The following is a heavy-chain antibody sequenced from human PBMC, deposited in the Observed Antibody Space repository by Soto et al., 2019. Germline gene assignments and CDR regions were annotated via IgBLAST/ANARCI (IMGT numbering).Heavy chain of an antibody. J-gene: IGHJ3*02. Sequence: GGSLRLSCAASGFTFSNYDMHWVRQATGKGLEWVSGIGTAGDTYYPGSVKGRFTISRENAKNSLYLQMNSLRAEDTAVYYCERGLGRIWGQGTMVRVSS. V-gene: IGHV3-13*01. CDR2: IGTAGDT. CDR3: ERGLGRI. CDR1: GFTFSNYD. D-gene: IGHD6-6*01.